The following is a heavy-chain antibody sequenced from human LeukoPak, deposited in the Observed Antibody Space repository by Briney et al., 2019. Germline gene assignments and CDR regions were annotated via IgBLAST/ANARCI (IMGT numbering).Heavy chain of an antibody. CDR1: GGSISSYY. D-gene: IGHD2-15*01. CDR3: ARRLGYCSGGSCYSAWFDP. CDR2: IYYSGST. V-gene: IGHV4-59*12. J-gene: IGHJ5*02. Sequence: PSETLSLTCTVSGGSISSYYWSWIRQPPGKGLEWIGYIYYSGSTNYNPSLKSRITISVDTSKNQFSLKLSSVTAADTAVYYCARRLGYCSGGSCYSAWFDPWGQGTLVTVSS.